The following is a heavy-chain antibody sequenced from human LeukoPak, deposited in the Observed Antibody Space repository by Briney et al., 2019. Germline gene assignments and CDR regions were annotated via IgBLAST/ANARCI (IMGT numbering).Heavy chain of an antibody. CDR2: IIPIFGTA. D-gene: IGHD5-24*01. CDR1: GYTFTSYG. V-gene: IGHV1-69*05. J-gene: IGHJ3*02. Sequence: ASVKVSCKASGYTFTSYGISWVQQAPGQGLEWVGGIIPIFGTANYAQKFQGRVTITTVESTSTAYMELSSLRSEDTAVYYCARNLDGGFDIWGQGTMVTVAS. CDR3: ARNLDGGFDI.